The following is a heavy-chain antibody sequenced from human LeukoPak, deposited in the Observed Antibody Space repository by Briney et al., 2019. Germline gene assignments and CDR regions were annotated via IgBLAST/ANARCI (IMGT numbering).Heavy chain of an antibody. V-gene: IGHV3-48*02. CDR2: ISSSSTM. CDR1: GFTFNNYG. Sequence: PGGSLRLSCAASGFTFNNYGMIWVRQAPGKGLEWVSYISSSSTMYYADSVKGRFTISRDNAKNSLYLLMNSLRDEDTAVYYCARIGGSGWFDYWGQGTLSPSPQ. J-gene: IGHJ4*02. D-gene: IGHD6-19*01. CDR3: ARIGGSGWFDY.